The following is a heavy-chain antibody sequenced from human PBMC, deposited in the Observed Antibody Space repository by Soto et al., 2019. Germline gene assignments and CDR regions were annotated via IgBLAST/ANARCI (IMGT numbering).Heavy chain of an antibody. J-gene: IGHJ4*02. V-gene: IGHV1-18*01. CDR3: ARDTSDSSFEY. CDR2: ISADNGNT. D-gene: IGHD6-13*01. CDR1: GNTFSTYG. Sequence: ASVKVSCKASGNTFSTYGITWVRQAPGQGLEWMGWISADNGNTNSAQKFQGRLTMTTDTSTNTVYMELRSLRFDDTAVYFCARDTSDSSFEYWGQGTLVTVSS.